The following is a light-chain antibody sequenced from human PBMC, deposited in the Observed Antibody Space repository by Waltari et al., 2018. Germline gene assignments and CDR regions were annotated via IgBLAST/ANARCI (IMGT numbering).Light chain of an antibody. CDR1: QTLTKKY. CDR2: GAS. Sequence: EIVLTQSPATLSLSPGERATLSCRARQTLTKKYLSGYPQKTGQDPRLLIYGASSRAAGIPDWFSGSGAGTDFTLTIDRMEPEDFAVYYCQQYGSSVLYTFGQGTNLEI. J-gene: IGKJ2*01. CDR3: QQYGSSVLYT. V-gene: IGKV3-20*01.